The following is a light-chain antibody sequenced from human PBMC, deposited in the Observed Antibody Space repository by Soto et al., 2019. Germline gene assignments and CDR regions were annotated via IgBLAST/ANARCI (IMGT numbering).Light chain of an antibody. CDR2: EVS. CDR1: SSDVGGYNF. J-gene: IGLJ3*02. Sequence: QSALTQPASVSGSLGQSITISCTGTSSDVGGYNFVSWYQQHPGTAPKLMLYEVSNRPSGVSYRFSGSKSGSTASLTISGLQPEDEADYYCGSKTRSHTLVFGGGTKLTVL. V-gene: IGLV2-14*01. CDR3: GSKTRSHTLV.